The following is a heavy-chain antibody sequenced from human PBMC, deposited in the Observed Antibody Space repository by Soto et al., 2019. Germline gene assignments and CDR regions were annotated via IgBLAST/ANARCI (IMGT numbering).Heavy chain of an antibody. CDR3: AGGATFDYEFWSGYSLDYYYGTEV. V-gene: IGHV1-18*01. Sequence: ASVMVSCKASGYTFTSYGISWVRQAPGQGLEWMGWISAYNGNTNYAQKLQGRVTMTTDTSTSTAYMELRSLRSDDKAVYYCAGGATFDYEFWSGYSLDYYYGTEVLGQGTMVTVS. CDR1: GYTFTSYG. J-gene: IGHJ6*02. D-gene: IGHD3-3*01. CDR2: ISAYNGNT.